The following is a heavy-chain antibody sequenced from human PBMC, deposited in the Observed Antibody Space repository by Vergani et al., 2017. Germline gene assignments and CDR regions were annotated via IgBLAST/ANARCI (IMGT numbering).Heavy chain of an antibody. CDR3: ARRSGIVYDIFSGTQYFFDF. J-gene: IGHJ4*02. V-gene: IGHV4-38-2*01. CDR1: GFSIDNGYY. D-gene: IGHD3-9*01. CDR2: IYRTGRT. Sequence: QVQLQESGPGLVKPSETLSLTCAVSGFSIDNGYYWDWIRQPPGKGLEWIGSIYRTGRTHFNPSLKSRVTSSVDTSNNHFSLRINSLTAADTAVYYCARRSGIVYDIFSGTQYFFDFWGQGTLVTVSS.